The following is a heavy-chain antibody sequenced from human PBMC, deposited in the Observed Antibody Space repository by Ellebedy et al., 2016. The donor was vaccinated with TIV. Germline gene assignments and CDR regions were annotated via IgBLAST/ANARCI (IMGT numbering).Heavy chain of an antibody. CDR3: ATFDYYHH. CDR1: GFTFSSYN. V-gene: IGHV3-23*01. CDR2: ISGSAITT. J-gene: IGHJ1*01. Sequence: GESLKISCAASGFTFSSYNMNWVRQAPGKGPEWVSAISGSAITTYYADSVKGRFTISRDNSKNTLYLQLNSLRVDDTAVYYCATFDYYHHWGQGTLVTVSS.